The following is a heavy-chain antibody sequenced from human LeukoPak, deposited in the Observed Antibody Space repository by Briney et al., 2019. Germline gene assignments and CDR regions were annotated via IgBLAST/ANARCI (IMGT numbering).Heavy chain of an antibody. CDR3: ARLTLGFGELLSSYYFDY. Sequence: GASVKVSCKASGYTFTSYGISWVRQAPGQGLEWMGGIIPIFGTANYAQKFQGRVTITADKSTSTAYMELSSLRSEDTAVYYCARLTLGFGELLSSYYFDYWGQGTLVTVSS. CDR2: IIPIFGTA. D-gene: IGHD3-10*01. J-gene: IGHJ4*02. CDR1: GYTFTSYG. V-gene: IGHV1-69*06.